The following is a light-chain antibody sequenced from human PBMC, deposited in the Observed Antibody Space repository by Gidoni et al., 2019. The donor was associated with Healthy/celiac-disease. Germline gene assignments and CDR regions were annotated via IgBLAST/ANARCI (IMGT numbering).Light chain of an antibody. CDR1: QSVSSSY. CDR3: QQYGSSPQT. V-gene: IGKV3-20*01. J-gene: IGKJ1*01. Sequence: VLTQSPGTLSSPPGERATLSCRASQSVSSSYLAWYQQKPDQAPRLLIYGASSRATGIPDRFSGSGSGTDFTLTISRLEPEDFAVYYCQQYGSSPQTFGQGTKVEIK. CDR2: GAS.